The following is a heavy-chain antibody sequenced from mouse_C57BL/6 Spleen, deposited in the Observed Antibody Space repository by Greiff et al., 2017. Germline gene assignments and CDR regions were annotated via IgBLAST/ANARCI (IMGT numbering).Heavy chain of an antibody. CDR3: ARGDDGYPAWFAY. D-gene: IGHD2-3*01. Sequence: EVKVVESGGGLVKPGGSLKLSCAASGFTFSSYTMSWVRQTPEKRLEWVATISGGGGNTYYPDSVKGRFTISRDNAKNTLYLQMSRLRSEDTALYYCARGDDGYPAWFAYWGQGTLVTVSA. V-gene: IGHV5-9*01. J-gene: IGHJ3*01. CDR2: ISGGGGNT. CDR1: GFTFSSYT.